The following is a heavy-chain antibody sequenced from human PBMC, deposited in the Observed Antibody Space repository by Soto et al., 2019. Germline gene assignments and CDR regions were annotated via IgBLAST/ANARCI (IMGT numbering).Heavy chain of an antibody. Sequence: GGSLRLSCAASGFTFSSYGMHWVRQAPGKGLEWVAVIWNDGSNKYYADSVKGRFTISRDNSKNTLFLQMNSLRAEDTAVYYCARDNSLAGYYTTFDYWGQGTQVTVSS. D-gene: IGHD3-22*01. CDR2: IWNDGSNK. V-gene: IGHV3-33*01. CDR1: GFTFSSYG. J-gene: IGHJ4*02. CDR3: ARDNSLAGYYTTFDY.